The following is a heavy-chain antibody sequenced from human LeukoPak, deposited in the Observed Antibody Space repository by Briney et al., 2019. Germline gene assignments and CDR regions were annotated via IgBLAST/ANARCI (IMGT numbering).Heavy chain of an antibody. J-gene: IGHJ4*02. CDR3: ASTINNVYGDYGRFDY. CDR2: IYYSGST. D-gene: IGHD4-17*01. CDR1: GGSISSGSYY. V-gene: IGHV4-30-4*08. Sequence: PSQTLSLTCTVSGGSISSGSYYWSWIRQPPGKGLEWIGYIYYSGSTYYNPSLKSRVTMSVDTSKNQFSLKLSSVTAADTAVYYCASTINNVYGDYGRFDYWGQGTLVTVSS.